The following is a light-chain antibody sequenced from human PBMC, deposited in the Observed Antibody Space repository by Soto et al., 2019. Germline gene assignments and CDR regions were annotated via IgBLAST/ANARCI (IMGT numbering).Light chain of an antibody. CDR3: QQKYRLPRT. Sequence: DIQMTHSPSSLSASVGYRFTITCRASQSISSYLNWYQQKPGKAPKLLIYAASSLQSGVPSRFSGSGSGTDSTLTISSLQPEDFATYFCQQKYRLPRTFGQGTKVDIK. J-gene: IGKJ1*01. CDR2: AAS. V-gene: IGKV1-39*01. CDR1: QSISSY.